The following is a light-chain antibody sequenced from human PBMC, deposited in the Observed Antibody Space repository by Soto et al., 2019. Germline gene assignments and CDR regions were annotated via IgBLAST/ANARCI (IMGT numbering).Light chain of an antibody. Sequence: QSAPVQPASVSGSPGQSITISCTGTNSDVGLFSLVSWYQQFPGKAPELILYEVTKRPSGISHRFSGSKSANTASLTISGLQADDEADYYCCSYAGSRTGVFGGGTKLTVL. J-gene: IGLJ3*02. V-gene: IGLV2-23*02. CDR3: CSYAGSRTGV. CDR2: EVT. CDR1: NSDVGLFSL.